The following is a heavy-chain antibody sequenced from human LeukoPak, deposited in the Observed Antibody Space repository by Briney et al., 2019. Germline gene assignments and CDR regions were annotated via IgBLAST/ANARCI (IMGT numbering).Heavy chain of an antibody. Sequence: SGPTLVNPTQTLTLTCTFSGFSLSTSGVGVGWIRQPPGKALEWLALIHWDDDKRYNPSLKSRLTITKDTSKNQVVLTMTNMDPVDTATYYCAHRPSPMTTVVTQYYFDYWGQGTLVTVSS. CDR1: GFSLSTSGVG. CDR2: IHWDDDK. V-gene: IGHV2-5*02. J-gene: IGHJ4*02. CDR3: AHRPSPMTTVVTQYYFDY. D-gene: IGHD4-23*01.